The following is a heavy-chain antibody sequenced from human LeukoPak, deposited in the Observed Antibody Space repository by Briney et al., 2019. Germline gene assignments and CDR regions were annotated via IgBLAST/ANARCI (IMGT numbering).Heavy chain of an antibody. CDR1: GFTFSSYA. D-gene: IGHD1-26*01. V-gene: IGHV3-48*01. J-gene: IGHJ4*02. CDR3: AKDGGTHFDH. CDR2: ISSSGTTI. Sequence: GGSLRLSCAASGFTFSSYAMHWVRQAPGKGLEWVSYISSSGTTISYAQSVKGRFTITRDNAQNSLTLHMNTLRADDTAVYYCAKDGGTHFDHWGQGTLVTVSS.